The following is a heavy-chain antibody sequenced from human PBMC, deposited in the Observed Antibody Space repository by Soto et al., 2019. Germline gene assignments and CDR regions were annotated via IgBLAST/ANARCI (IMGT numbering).Heavy chain of an antibody. J-gene: IGHJ6*02. V-gene: IGHV1-69*13. CDR2: IIPIFAMA. D-gene: IGHD3-22*01. CDR3: AIYYYDSSGNHDYYGVDV. CDR1: GGTFSSYS. Sequence: SVKVSCKASGGTFSSYSISWVRQAPGQGLEWMGGIIPIFAMANYAQKFQGRVTITADESTSTAYMELSSLRSEDTAVYYCAIYYYDSSGNHDYYGVDVRGQGTTVTVSS.